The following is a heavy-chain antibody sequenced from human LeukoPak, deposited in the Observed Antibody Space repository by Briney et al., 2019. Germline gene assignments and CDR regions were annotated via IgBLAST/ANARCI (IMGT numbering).Heavy chain of an antibody. CDR3: AKDRGFGGNSNYYYGMDV. J-gene: IGHJ6*02. V-gene: IGHV3-9*01. CDR2: ISWNSGSI. Sequence: GRSLRLSCAASGFTFDDYAMHWVRQAPGKGLEWVSGISWNSGSIGYADSVKGRFTISRDNAKNSLYLQMNSLRAEDTALYYCAKDRGFGGNSNYYYGMDVWGQGTTVTVSS. D-gene: IGHD4-23*01. CDR1: GFTFDDYA.